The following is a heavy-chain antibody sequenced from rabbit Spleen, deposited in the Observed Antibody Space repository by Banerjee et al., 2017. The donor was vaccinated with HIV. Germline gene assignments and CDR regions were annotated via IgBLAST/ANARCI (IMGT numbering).Heavy chain of an antibody. D-gene: IGHD8-1*01. CDR3: ARDGAGGSYFAL. J-gene: IGHJ4*01. CDR1: GFAFTTYY. CDR2: IDPVFGIT. V-gene: IGHV1S7*01. Sequence: QLEESGGRLVTPGGSLTLSCKASGFAFTTYYMSWVRQAPGKGLEWIGYIDPVFGITYYANWVNGRFSISRENAQNTVFLQMTSLTAADTATYFCARDGAGGSYFALWGPGTLVTVS.